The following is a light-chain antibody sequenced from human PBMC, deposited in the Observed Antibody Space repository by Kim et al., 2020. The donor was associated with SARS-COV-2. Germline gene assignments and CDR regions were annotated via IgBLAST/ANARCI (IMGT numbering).Light chain of an antibody. J-gene: IGLJ2*01. CDR2: QDT. Sequence: SYELTQPPSVSVSPGQTATITCSGEKLRFKYACWYHQKPGQSPVLVIYQDTKRPSGIPDRFSGSNSGNTATLTISGTQAMDEADYYCQAWDSSTGVVFGGGTQLTVL. CDR3: QAWDSSTGVV. CDR1: KLRFKY. V-gene: IGLV3-1*01.